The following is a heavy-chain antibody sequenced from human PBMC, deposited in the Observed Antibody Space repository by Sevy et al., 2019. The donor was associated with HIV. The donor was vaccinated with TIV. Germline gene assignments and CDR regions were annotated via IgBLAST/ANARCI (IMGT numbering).Heavy chain of an antibody. D-gene: IGHD3-10*01. CDR3: ARRGNYYGDAFDF. V-gene: IGHV3-23*01. Sequence: GGSLRLSCAASGFPLSIYGMTWVRQAPGKGLEWVSSVSGSGGKRYNADSVKGRFTISRDNSKNTLYLQMNSLRAEDTAVYYCARRGNYYGDAFDFWGQGTVVTVSS. CDR1: GFPLSIYG. CDR2: VSGSGGKR. J-gene: IGHJ3*01.